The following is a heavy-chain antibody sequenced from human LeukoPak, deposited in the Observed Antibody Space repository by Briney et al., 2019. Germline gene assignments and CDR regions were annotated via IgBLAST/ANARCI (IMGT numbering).Heavy chain of an antibody. Sequence: PSETLSLTCTVSGGSISSYYWSWIRQPPGKGRDWIGYIYYSGSTNYNPSLKSRVTISVDTSKNQFSLKLSSVTAADTAVYYCAREVVVTAVYYMDVWGKGTTVTVSS. V-gene: IGHV4-59*01. D-gene: IGHD2-21*02. CDR2: IYYSGST. CDR3: AREVVVTAVYYMDV. CDR1: GGSISSYY. J-gene: IGHJ6*03.